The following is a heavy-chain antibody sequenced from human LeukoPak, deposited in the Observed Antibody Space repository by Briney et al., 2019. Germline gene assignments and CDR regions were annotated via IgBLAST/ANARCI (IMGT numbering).Heavy chain of an antibody. V-gene: IGHV4-59*11. J-gene: IGHJ6*02. CDR2: IYYSGNT. CDR1: GGSISSHY. Sequence: PSETLSLTCIVSGGSISSHYWTWIRQPPGKGLEYIGYIYYSGNTNYNPSLKSRVTISVDRSKNQFSLKLSSVTAADTAVYFCARYDFWTGSSSVGAMDVWGQGTTVTVSS. CDR3: ARYDFWTGSSSVGAMDV. D-gene: IGHD3-3*01.